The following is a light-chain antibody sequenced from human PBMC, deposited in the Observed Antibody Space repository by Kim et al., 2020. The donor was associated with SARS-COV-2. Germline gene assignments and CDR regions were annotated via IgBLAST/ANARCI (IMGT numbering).Light chain of an antibody. CDR1: QDIKFF. CDR2: DAT. Sequence: DIQMTQSPASLSASAGDRVTITCQASQDIKFFLNWYQQKAGKGPKLLIYDATNLEEGVPARFAGSGSGTEFTLTISSVQPDDFATYYCQQYHALPPTFGQGTRLEIK. V-gene: IGKV1-33*01. J-gene: IGKJ5*01. CDR3: QQYHALPPT.